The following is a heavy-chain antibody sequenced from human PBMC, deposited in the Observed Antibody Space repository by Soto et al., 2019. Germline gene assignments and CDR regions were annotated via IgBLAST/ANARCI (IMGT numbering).Heavy chain of an antibody. CDR3: AGRGSIVVATRRLMDV. Sequence: QVQLQESGPTLVKPSETLSLTCTVSGGSIRSYCWTWIRQPPGEGLEWIGCICNSGTTNYNPSLKSRVAISIDTQKNHFSLQLGSVTFADTAFYYCAGRGSIVVATRRLMDVGGKGTTVTFSS. D-gene: IGHD3-22*01. J-gene: IGHJ6*03. CDR2: ICNSGTT. CDR1: GGSIRSYC. V-gene: IGHV4-59*08.